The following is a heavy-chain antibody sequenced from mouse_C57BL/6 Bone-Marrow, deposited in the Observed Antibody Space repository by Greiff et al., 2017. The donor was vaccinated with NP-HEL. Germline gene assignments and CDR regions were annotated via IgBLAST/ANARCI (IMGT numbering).Heavy chain of an antibody. Sequence: DVKLVESGGGLVQPGGSMKLSCVASGFTFSNYWMNWVRQSPGQGLEWVAQIRLKSDNYATHYAESVKGRFTISRDDSKSSVYLQMNNLRAEDTGIDYCADDLPYSTTVEDYWGQGTTLTVSS. CDR2: IRLKSDNYAT. CDR3: ADDLPYSTTVEDY. CDR1: GFTFSNYW. J-gene: IGHJ2*01. D-gene: IGHD1-1*01. V-gene: IGHV6-3*01.